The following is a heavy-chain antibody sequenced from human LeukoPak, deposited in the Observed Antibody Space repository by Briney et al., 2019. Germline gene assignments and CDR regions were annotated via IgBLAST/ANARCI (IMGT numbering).Heavy chain of an antibody. CDR1: GFTFRSYW. CDR2: INSDGSST. CDR3: ARVEVAATATKPDH. J-gene: IGHJ4*02. D-gene: IGHD6-13*01. V-gene: IGHV3-74*01. Sequence: GGSLRLSCAASGFTFRSYWMHWVRQAPGKGLAWVSRINSDGSSTSYADSVKGRFTISRDNAKNTLYLQMNSLRAEDTAVYYCARVEVAATATKPDHWGQGTLVTVSS.